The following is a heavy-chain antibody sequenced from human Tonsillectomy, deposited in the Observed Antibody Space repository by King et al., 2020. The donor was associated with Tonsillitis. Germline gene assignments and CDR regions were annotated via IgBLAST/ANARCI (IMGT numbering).Heavy chain of an antibody. Sequence: VQLVESGGGLVQPGGSLRLSCAASGFTFSSYWMSWVRQAPGKGLEWVANIKEDGSEKYYVDSVKGRSSISRDNAKNSLYLQMNSLRSEDTAVDYCARAAPYDYVWGNYRPGYFDYWGQGTLVTVSS. J-gene: IGHJ4*02. V-gene: IGHV3-7*03. D-gene: IGHD3-16*02. CDR2: IKEDGSEK. CDR1: GFTFSSYW. CDR3: ARAAPYDYVWGNYRPGYFDY.